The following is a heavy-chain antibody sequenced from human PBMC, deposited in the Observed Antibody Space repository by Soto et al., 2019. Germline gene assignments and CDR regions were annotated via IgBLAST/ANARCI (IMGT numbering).Heavy chain of an antibody. V-gene: IGHV3-23*01. Sequence: PGGSLRLSCAASGFTFSNAWMSWVRQAPGKGLEWVSGISGSGISTYYTDSVKGRFTISRDNSKNTVFLKMNSLRDEDTAVYYCVKPPVITASYYYYDMDVWGQGTTVTVSS. CDR3: VKPPVITASYYYYDMDV. CDR2: ISGSGIST. J-gene: IGHJ6*01. D-gene: IGHD4-4*01. CDR1: GFTFSNAW.